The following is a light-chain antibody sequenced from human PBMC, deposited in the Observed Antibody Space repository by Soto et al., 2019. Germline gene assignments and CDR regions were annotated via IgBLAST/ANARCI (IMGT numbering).Light chain of an antibody. J-gene: IGLJ3*02. CDR2: TTD. Sequence: QAVVTQEPSLTVSPGGTVTLTCASSTGAVTSGNYPSWFQQKPGHAPRTLIYTTDDKHSWTPARFSGSLLGCKAALTLSGVQPEDEAEYYCLLYYGGAHLVFGGGTKLPS. CDR1: TGAVTSGNY. CDR3: LLYYGGAHLV. V-gene: IGLV7-43*01.